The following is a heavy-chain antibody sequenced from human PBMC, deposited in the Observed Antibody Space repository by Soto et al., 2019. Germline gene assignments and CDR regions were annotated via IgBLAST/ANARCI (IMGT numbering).Heavy chain of an antibody. V-gene: IGHV4-59*01. CDR3: AREMQWLGKGMDV. CDR2: IYYSGST. CDR1: GGSISSYY. J-gene: IGHJ6*02. D-gene: IGHD6-19*01. Sequence: SETLSLTCTVSGGSISSYYWSWIRQHPGKGLEWLGYIYYSGSTNYNPSLKSRVTISVDTSKNQFSLKLSSVTAADTAVYYCAREMQWLGKGMDVCGPGTPVTV.